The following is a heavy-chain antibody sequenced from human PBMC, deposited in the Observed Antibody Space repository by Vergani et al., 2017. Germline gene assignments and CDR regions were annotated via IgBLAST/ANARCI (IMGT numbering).Heavy chain of an antibody. J-gene: IGHJ6*03. D-gene: IGHD2-21*01. Sequence: EVQLVESGGGLVKPGGSLRLSCAASGFTFSNAWMSWVRQAPGKGLEWVGRIKSKTDGGTTDYAAPVKGRFTISRDDSKNTLYLQMNSLKTEDTAVYYCTTEGIGEGDYYYYYMDVWGQGTTVTVSS. CDR1: GFTFSNAW. CDR3: TTEGIGEGDYYYYYMDV. CDR2: IKSKTDGGTT. V-gene: IGHV3-15*01.